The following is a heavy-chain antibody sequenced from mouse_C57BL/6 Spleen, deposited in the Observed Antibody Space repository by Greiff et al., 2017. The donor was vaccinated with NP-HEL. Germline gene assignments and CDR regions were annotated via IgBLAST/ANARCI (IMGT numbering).Heavy chain of an antibody. V-gene: IGHV1-80*01. CDR1: GYAFSSYW. CDR2: IYPGDGDT. J-gene: IGHJ2*01. D-gene: IGHD2-4*01. Sequence: QVQLQQSGAELVKPGASVKISCKASGYAFSSYWMNWVKQRPGQGLEWIGQIYPGDGDTNYNGKFKGKATLTADKSSSTAYMQLSSLTSEDSAVYFCTRYDYDSLCFDYWGQGTTLTVSS. CDR3: TRYDYDSLCFDY.